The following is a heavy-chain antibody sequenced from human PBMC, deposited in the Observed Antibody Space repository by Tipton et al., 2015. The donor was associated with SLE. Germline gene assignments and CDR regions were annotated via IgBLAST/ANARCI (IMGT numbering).Heavy chain of an antibody. V-gene: IGHV4-34*01. CDR2: INHSGST. D-gene: IGHD2-8*01. J-gene: IGHJ3*02. CDR3: AREWGDAFDI. Sequence: TLSLTCAVYGGSSSGYYWSWIRQPPGKGLEWIGEINHSGSTNYNPSLKSRVTISVDTSKNQFSLKLSSVTAADTAVYYCAREWGDAFDIWGQGTMVTVSS. CDR1: GGSSSGYY.